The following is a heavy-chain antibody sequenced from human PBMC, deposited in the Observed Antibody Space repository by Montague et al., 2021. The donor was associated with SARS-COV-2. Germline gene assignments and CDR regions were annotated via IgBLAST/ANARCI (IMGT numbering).Heavy chain of an antibody. D-gene: IGHD2-2*01. CDR3: ARERGYQLLSGWLDP. V-gene: IGHV4-34*11. CDR2: IYYNGTT. J-gene: IGHJ5*02. Sequence: SETLSLTCAVYGGSFSGYYWSWIRQPPGKGLEWIGYIYYNGTTNYSPSLKGRVSISVDTSKNQFSLEMNSVTAVDTAVYYCARERGYQLLSGWLDPWGQGTLVTVSS. CDR1: GGSFSGYY.